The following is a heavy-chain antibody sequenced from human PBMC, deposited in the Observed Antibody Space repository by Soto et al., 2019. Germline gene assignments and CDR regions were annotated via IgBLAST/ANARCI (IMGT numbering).Heavy chain of an antibody. Sequence: PGGSLSLSCAASGFYFSNYCMNWVRQAPGKGLEWVSGICDIGNTTYYAASVRRRFTIFRDNSNNMVYLQMDSLRADDTAVYYCAKLGAGCLDYWGQGAQVTVSS. CDR1: GFYFSNYC. V-gene: IGHV3-23*01. CDR2: ICDIGNTT. J-gene: IGHJ4*02. D-gene: IGHD1-26*01. CDR3: AKLGAGCLDY.